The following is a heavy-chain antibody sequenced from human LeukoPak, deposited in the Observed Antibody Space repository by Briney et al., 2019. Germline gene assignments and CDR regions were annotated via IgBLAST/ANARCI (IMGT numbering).Heavy chain of an antibody. CDR3: ARQYGSGYYFYFIDY. D-gene: IGHD3-22*01. J-gene: IGHJ4*02. Sequence: SVKVSCKASGGTFSSYAISWVRQAPGQGLEWMGRIISILGIANYAQKFQGRVTITADKSTSAAYMELSSLRSEDTAVYYCARQYGSGYYFYFIDYWGQGTLVTVSS. CDR1: GGTFSSYA. V-gene: IGHV1-69*04. CDR2: IISILGIA.